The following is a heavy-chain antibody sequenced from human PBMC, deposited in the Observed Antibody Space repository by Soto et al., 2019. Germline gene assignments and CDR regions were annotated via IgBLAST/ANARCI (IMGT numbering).Heavy chain of an antibody. D-gene: IGHD6-19*01. Sequence: QVQLVESGGGVVQPGRSLRLSCVASGFTFSRYGVHWVRQAPGKGLEWVAVIWHDGSNKYYADSVKGRFTISRDNSKNSGYLQMISLRAYDTAVYYCAPGYSSNLYFQHWGQGSVVAV. J-gene: IGHJ1*01. CDR3: APGYSSNLYFQH. V-gene: IGHV3-33*01. CDR1: GFTFSRYG. CDR2: IWHDGSNK.